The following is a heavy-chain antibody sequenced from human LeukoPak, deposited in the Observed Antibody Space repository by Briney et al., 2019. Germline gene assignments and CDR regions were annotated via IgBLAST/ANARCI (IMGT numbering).Heavy chain of an antibody. CDR3: ASPAVEMATIAFDY. V-gene: IGHV3-66*01. Sequence: GGSLRLSCAASGFTFSSYAMHWVRQAPGKGLEWVSVIYSGGSTYYADSVKGRFTISRDNSKNTLYLQMNSLRAEDTAVYYCASPAVEMATIAFDYWGQGTLVTVSS. CDR1: GFTFSSYA. CDR2: IYSGGST. J-gene: IGHJ4*02. D-gene: IGHD5-12*01.